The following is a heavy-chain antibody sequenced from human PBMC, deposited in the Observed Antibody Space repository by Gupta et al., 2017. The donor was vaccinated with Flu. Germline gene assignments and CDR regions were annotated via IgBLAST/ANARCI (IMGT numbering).Heavy chain of an antibody. CDR3: ASRWNVVIPAQFDY. V-gene: IGHV4-39*01. D-gene: IGHD2-21*01. Sequence: SFYWDWIRQPPGKGLEWVASVDYGATPHLNLCLESRLVMSIDTSRSRSSLGLGSVTAPDTAVYYGASRWNVVIPAQFDYWVQGILGTVS. J-gene: IGHJ4*02. CDR1: SFY. CDR2: VDYGATP.